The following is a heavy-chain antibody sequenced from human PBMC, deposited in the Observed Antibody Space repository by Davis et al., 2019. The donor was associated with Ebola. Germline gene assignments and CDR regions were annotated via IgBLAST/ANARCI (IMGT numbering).Heavy chain of an antibody. CDR3: ARMIVGGAIDI. Sequence: MPSETLSLTCTVSGGSISSYYWSWIRQPPGKGLEWIGYIYYSGSTNYNPSLKSRVTISVDTSKNQFSLKLSSVTAADTAVYYCARMIVGGAIDIWGQGTMSPSLQ. V-gene: IGHV4-59*01. CDR2: IYYSGST. CDR1: GGSISSYY. J-gene: IGHJ3*02. D-gene: IGHD1-26*01.